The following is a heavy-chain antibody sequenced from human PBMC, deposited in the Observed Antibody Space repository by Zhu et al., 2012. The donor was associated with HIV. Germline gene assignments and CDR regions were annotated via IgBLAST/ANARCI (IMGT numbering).Heavy chain of an antibody. CDR1: RGSISDSTYY. V-gene: IGHV4-39*07. D-gene: IGHD3-3*01. CDR2: IYYTAYT. J-gene: IGHJ4*02. CDR3: ARLAGWSGWAGSYFDH. Sequence: QVQLQESGPRLVQPSQALSLTCTVSRGSISDSTYYWGWIRQPPGKGLEWIGSIYYTAYTYQNPSLRSRLTMSVDTSQNHFSLKLTSVTAEDTAFYYCARLAGWSGWAGSYFDHWGQGIRWSPSPQ.